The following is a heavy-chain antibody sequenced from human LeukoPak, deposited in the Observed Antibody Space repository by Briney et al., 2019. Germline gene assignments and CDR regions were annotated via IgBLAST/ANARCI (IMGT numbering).Heavy chain of an antibody. V-gene: IGHV1-69*01. CDR1: GGTFTSYA. J-gene: IGHJ6*03. CDR2: IIPIFGTA. Sequence: SVKVSCKASGGTFTSYAISWVRQAPGQGLEWMGGIIPIFGTANYAQKFQGRVTITADESTSTAYMELSSLRSEDTAVYYCARAARITMVRGYYYYMDVWGKGTTVTISS. CDR3: ARAARITMVRGYYYYMDV. D-gene: IGHD3-10*01.